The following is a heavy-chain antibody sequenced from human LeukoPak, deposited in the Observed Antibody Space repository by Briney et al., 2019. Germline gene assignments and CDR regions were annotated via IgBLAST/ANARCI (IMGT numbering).Heavy chain of an antibody. V-gene: IGHV3-7*01. J-gene: IGHJ4*02. CDR2: IKQDGSEK. Sequence: QPGGSLRLSCAASGLTFSSYWMSWVRQAPGKGLEWVANIKQDGSEKYYVDSVKGRFTISRDNAKNSMYLQMNSLRAEDAAVYYCARGVASLDYWGQGTLVTVSS. CDR3: ARGVASLDY. CDR1: GLTFSSYW. D-gene: IGHD5-12*01.